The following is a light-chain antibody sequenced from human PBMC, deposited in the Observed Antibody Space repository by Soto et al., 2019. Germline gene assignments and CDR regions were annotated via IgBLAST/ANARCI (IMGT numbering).Light chain of an antibody. CDR3: SSYTSSSTL. Sequence: QSVLAQPASVSGSPGQSITISGTGTSSDVGGYNYVSWYQQHPGKAPKLMIYAVTDRPSGVSSRFSGSKSGNTASLTISGLQAEDEADYYCSSYTSSSTLFGTGTKATVL. V-gene: IGLV2-14*01. CDR2: AVT. CDR1: SSDVGGYNY. J-gene: IGLJ1*01.